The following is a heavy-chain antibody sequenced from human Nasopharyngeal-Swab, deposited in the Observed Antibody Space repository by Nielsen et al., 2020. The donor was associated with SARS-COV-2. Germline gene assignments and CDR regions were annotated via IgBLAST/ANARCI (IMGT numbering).Heavy chain of an antibody. CDR1: GFTFSGSA. CDR2: IRSKANSYAT. V-gene: IGHV3-73*01. Sequence: EAPLRLSCAASGFTFSGSAMPWVRQASGKGLEWVGRIRSKANSYATAYAASVKGRFTISRANSKNTAYVQMNSLKTEDTAVYYCARGPAYSGRYWDAFDIWGQGTMVTVSS. J-gene: IGHJ3*02. D-gene: IGHD1-26*01. CDR3: ARGPAYSGRYWDAFDI.